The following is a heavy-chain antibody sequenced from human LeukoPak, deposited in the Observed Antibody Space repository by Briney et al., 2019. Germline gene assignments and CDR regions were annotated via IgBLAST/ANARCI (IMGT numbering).Heavy chain of an antibody. Sequence: GGSLRLSCAASGFTFSHYGMHWVRQAPGKGLEWVAVIWNGGSYKYYADSVKGRFTISKDNSKNTLYLQMDSLRAEDTAVYYCAKDVDSRGYDYWGQGTLVTVSS. CDR2: IWNGGSYK. CDR3: AKDVDSRGYDY. D-gene: IGHD3-22*01. J-gene: IGHJ4*02. CDR1: GFTFSHYG. V-gene: IGHV3-30*02.